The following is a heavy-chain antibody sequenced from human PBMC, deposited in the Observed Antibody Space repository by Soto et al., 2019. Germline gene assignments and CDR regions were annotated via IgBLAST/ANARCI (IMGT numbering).Heavy chain of an antibody. CDR2: IWYDGSNK. Sequence: VGSLRLSCAASGFTFSSYGMHWVRQAPGKGLEWVAVIWYDGSNKYYADSVKGRFTISRDNSKNTLYLQMNSLRAEDTAVYYCARMYYYGSGSYYMGGMDVWGQGTTVTVSS. CDR3: ARMYYYGSGSYYMGGMDV. J-gene: IGHJ6*02. D-gene: IGHD3-10*01. CDR1: GFTFSSYG. V-gene: IGHV3-33*01.